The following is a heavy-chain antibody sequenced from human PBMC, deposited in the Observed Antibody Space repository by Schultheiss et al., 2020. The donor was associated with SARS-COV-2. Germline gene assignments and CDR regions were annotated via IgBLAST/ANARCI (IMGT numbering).Heavy chain of an antibody. J-gene: IGHJ4*02. D-gene: IGHD6-13*01. CDR3: ARDVAGTDY. CDR1: DDSIASGVYS. Sequence: SETLSLTCAVSDDSIASGVYSWTWIRQPPGKGLEWIGYIYYLGNTFYQSSLTSRVTISVDTSKNQFSLKLSSVTAADTAVYYCARDVAGTDYWGQGTLVTVSS. CDR2: IYYLGNT. V-gene: IGHV4-30-2*01.